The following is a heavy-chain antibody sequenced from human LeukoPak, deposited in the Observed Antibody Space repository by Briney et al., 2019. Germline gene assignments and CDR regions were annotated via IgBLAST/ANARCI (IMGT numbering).Heavy chain of an antibody. Sequence: GGPLRLSCAASGFTVSSNYMSWVRQAPGKGLEWVSVIYSGGSTYYADSVKGRFTIPRDNSKNTLYLQMNSLRAEDTAVYYCARETGGNWNRIDYWGQGTLVTVSS. V-gene: IGHV3-53*01. D-gene: IGHD1/OR15-1a*01. CDR1: GFTVSSNY. CDR2: IYSGGST. CDR3: ARETGGNWNRIDY. J-gene: IGHJ4*02.